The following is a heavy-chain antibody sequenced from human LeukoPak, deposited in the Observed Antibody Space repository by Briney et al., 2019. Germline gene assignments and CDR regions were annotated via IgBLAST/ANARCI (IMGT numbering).Heavy chain of an antibody. V-gene: IGHV4-4*02. D-gene: IGHD3-10*01. CDR3: ARTAMVRGVNSFDY. Sequence: SETLSLTCAVSGGSISSSNWWSWVRQPPGKGLEWIGEIYHSGSTNYNPSLKSRVTISVDTSKNQFSLKLSSVTAADTAVYYCARTAMVRGVNSFDYWGQGTLVTVSS. J-gene: IGHJ4*02. CDR1: GGSISSSNW. CDR2: IYHSGST.